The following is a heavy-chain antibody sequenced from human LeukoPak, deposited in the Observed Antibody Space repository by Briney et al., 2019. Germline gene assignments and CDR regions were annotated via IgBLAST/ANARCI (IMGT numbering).Heavy chain of an antibody. CDR3: AKGGGYEAQYYYYYLDV. CDR2: ISSSSSTK. Sequence: GGSLRLSCAASGFTFSSYSMNWVRQAPGKGLEWVSYISSSSSTKYYADSVKGRFTISRDNSKNTLYLQMKSRRAEDTAVYYCAKGGGYEAQYYYYYLDVGGKGTTVTIPS. V-gene: IGHV3-48*01. J-gene: IGHJ6*03. CDR1: GFTFSSYS. D-gene: IGHD5-12*01.